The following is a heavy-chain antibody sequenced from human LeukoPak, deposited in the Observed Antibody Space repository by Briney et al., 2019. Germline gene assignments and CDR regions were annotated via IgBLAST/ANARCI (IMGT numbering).Heavy chain of an antibody. CDR3: ARDLRGIAVADY. V-gene: IGHV3-23*01. CDR1: EFTFSSYA. D-gene: IGHD6-19*01. J-gene: IGHJ4*02. Sequence: GGSLRLSCAASEFTFSSYAMSWVRQAPGKGLEWVSAISASGVSTYYADSVKGRFTISRDNSKNTLYLQMNGLRAEDTAVYYCARDLRGIAVADYWGQGTLVTVSS. CDR2: ISASGVST.